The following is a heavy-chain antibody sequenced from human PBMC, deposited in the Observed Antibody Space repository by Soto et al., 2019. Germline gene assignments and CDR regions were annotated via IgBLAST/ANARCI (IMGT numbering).Heavy chain of an antibody. Sequence: GGSLRLSCASSGFTVSSNYMSWVRQAPGKGLEWVSVIYSGGSTYYADSVKGRFTISRDNSKNTLYLQMNSLRAEDTAVYYCATIGDTAMEPYYYYGMDVWGQGTTVTVSS. CDR3: ATIGDTAMEPYYYYGMDV. V-gene: IGHV3-66*01. D-gene: IGHD5-18*01. J-gene: IGHJ6*02. CDR2: IYSGGST. CDR1: GFTVSSNY.